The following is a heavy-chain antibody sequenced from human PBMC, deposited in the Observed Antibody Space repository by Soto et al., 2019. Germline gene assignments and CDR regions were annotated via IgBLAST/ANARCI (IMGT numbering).Heavy chain of an antibody. CDR2: IKSSGST. D-gene: IGHD6-19*01. Sequence: QLQLQESGPGLVRPSETLSLICTVSGGSITRNDHYWGWIRQSPGKGLEWIGDIKSSGSTNYNLSLRSRVRMAVETSKSQFSLKMNSVTAADTAVYYCARLGSSGWYQGSYFDYWGQGTLVTVSS. CDR3: ARLGSSGWYQGSYFDY. V-gene: IGHV4-39*01. J-gene: IGHJ4*02. CDR1: GGSITRNDHY.